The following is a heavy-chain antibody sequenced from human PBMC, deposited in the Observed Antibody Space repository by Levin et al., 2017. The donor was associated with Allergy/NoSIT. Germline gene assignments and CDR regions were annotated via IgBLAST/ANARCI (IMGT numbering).Heavy chain of an antibody. D-gene: IGHD6-19*01. Sequence: LSLTCAASGFTFHNYAMSWVRQAPGKGLEWVSAIINSGVGTYYADSVKGRFTISRDNSKNTMYLQMNSLRAEDTAVYFCAKDAIRGSDQTYYFDYWGQGTLVTASS. V-gene: IGHV3-23*01. J-gene: IGHJ4*02. CDR1: GFTFHNYA. CDR3: AKDAIRGSDQTYYFDY. CDR2: IINSGVGT.